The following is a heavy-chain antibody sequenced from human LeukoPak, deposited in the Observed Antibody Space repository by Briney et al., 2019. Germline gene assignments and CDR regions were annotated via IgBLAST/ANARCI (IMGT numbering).Heavy chain of an antibody. CDR2: IYYSGST. CDR3: AREATLQRLNWFDP. Sequence: SETLSLTCTVSGGSISSGGYYSTWIRQHPGKGLEWIGNIYYSGSTYHNPSLKSRVTISVDTSKNQFSLKLSSVTAADTAVYYCAREATLQRLNWFDPWGQGTLVTVSS. J-gene: IGHJ5*02. D-gene: IGHD6-25*01. CDR1: GGSISSGGYY. V-gene: IGHV4-31*03.